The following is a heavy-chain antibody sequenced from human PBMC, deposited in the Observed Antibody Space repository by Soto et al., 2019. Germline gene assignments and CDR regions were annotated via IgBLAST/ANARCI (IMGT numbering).Heavy chain of an antibody. Sequence: KTSETLSLTCAVYGGSFSAYYWSWVRQPPRKGLEWIGEIIHSESTKYNPSLKSRVTISVDTSKNQFSLKLSSVTAADTAVYYCARQRPTDGRWEFANYYGMDVWGQGTPVTVSS. V-gene: IGHV4-34*12. CDR2: IIHSEST. CDR3: ARQRPTDGRWEFANYYGMDV. J-gene: IGHJ6*02. CDR1: GGSFSAYY. D-gene: IGHD1-26*01.